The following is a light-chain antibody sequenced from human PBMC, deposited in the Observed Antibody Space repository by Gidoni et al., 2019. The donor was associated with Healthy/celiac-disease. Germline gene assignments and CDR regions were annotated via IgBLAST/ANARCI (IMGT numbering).Light chain of an antibody. CDR1: QSVSSSY. CDR3: QQYGSSPYT. J-gene: IGKJ2*01. CDR2: GAS. Sequence: EIVLTQSPGTLSLSPGERATLSCRASQSVSSSYLAWYQQKPGQAPRLLIYGASSRATGIPDRFGGSGSGTDFTLTISRLEPEDFAVYYCQQYGSSPYTFXXXTKLEIK. V-gene: IGKV3-20*01.